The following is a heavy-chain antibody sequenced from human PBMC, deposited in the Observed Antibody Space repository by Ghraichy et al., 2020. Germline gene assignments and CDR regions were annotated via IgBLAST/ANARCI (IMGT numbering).Heavy chain of an antibody. Sequence: ASVKVYCKASGDTFTSYDINWVRQATGQGLEWMGWMNPNSGNTGYAQKFQGRVTMTRNTSISTAYMELSSLRSEDTAVYYCAREVGVGALSEFDYWGQGTLVTVST. CDR2: MNPNSGNT. CDR3: AREVGVGALSEFDY. V-gene: IGHV1-8*01. J-gene: IGHJ4*02. CDR1: GDTFTSYD. D-gene: IGHD1-26*01.